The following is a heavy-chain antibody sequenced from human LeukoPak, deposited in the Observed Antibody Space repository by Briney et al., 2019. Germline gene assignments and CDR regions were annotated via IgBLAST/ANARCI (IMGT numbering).Heavy chain of an antibody. Sequence: GGSLRLSCAASGLNVSSNYMSWVRQAPGKGLEWVSVIYSGGSTYYADSVKGRFTISRDKSKNTLFLQMNSLRADDTAVYYCARAWGNSRYFDYWGQGTLVTVSS. CDR1: GLNVSSNY. CDR2: IYSGGST. V-gene: IGHV3-53*01. CDR3: ARAWGNSRYFDY. D-gene: IGHD4-23*01. J-gene: IGHJ4*02.